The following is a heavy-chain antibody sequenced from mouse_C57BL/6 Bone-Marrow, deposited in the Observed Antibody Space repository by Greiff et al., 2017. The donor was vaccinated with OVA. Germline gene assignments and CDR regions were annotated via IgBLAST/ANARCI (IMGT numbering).Heavy chain of an antibody. Sequence: QVQLQQSGAELARPGASVKLSCKASGYTFTSYGISWVKQRTGQGLEWIGEIYPRSGNTYYNEKFKGKATLTADKYSRTAYMELRSLTSEDSAVYFCAVITTVVAPDYWGQGTTLTVSS. CDR2: IYPRSGNT. CDR1: GYTFTSYG. V-gene: IGHV1-81*01. J-gene: IGHJ2*01. CDR3: AVITTVVAPDY. D-gene: IGHD1-1*01.